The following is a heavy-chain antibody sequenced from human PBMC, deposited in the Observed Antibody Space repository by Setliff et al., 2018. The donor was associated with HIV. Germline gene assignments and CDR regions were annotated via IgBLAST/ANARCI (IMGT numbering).Heavy chain of an antibody. J-gene: IGHJ5*02. V-gene: IGHV1-18*01. Sequence: ASVKVSCKASGYRFINYGISWVRPAPGQGLEWMGWISGYNANTNYAQHVQGRVTMTTDTSTSTAYMELRSLKYDDTAVYYRARDAGTGGPGRWVDPWGQGTMVTVSS. CDR3: ARDAGTGGPGRWVDP. D-gene: IGHD1-1*01. CDR1: GYRFINYG. CDR2: ISGYNANT.